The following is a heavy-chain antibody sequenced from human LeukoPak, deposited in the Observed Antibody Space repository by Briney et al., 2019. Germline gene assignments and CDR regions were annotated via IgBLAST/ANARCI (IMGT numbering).Heavy chain of an antibody. CDR1: GFTFSSYT. Sequence: GGSVRLSCAASGFTFSSYTMNWVRQAPGKGLERVSCIGGSSGYTYYADSVKGRFTISRGNAKNSLYLQMNSLRGEDTAVFYCAISRWPQRMETDLDYWGQGSIVTVSS. D-gene: IGHD3-3*01. J-gene: IGHJ4*02. CDR3: AISRWPQRMETDLDY. CDR2: IGGSSGYT. V-gene: IGHV3-21*01.